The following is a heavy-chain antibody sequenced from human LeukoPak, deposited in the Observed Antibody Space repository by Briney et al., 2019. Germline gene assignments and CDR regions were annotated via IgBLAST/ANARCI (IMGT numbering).Heavy chain of an antibody. CDR3: ARTPSFVYFQH. CDR2: IYYSGST. V-gene: IGHV4-39*07. CDR1: DGSISSSSYY. Sequence: SETLSLTCTVSDGSISSSSYYWGWIRQPPGKGLEWIGSIYYSGSTYYNPSLKSRVTISVDTSKNQFSLKLSSVTAADTAVYYCARTPSFVYFQHWGQGTLVTVSS. J-gene: IGHJ1*01. D-gene: IGHD3-3*01.